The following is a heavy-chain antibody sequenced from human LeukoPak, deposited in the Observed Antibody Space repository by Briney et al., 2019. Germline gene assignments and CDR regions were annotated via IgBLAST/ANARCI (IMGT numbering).Heavy chain of an antibody. V-gene: IGHV3-49*03. CDR1: GFTFGDYA. Sequence: GGSLRLSCTASGFTFGDYAMSWFRQAPGKGLEWVGFIRSKAYGGTTEYAASVKGRLTISRDDSKSIAYLQMNSLKTEDTAVYYCTRDGLGDFWSGYSSFDYWGQGTLVTVSS. CDR3: TRDGLGDFWSGYSSFDY. D-gene: IGHD3-3*01. J-gene: IGHJ4*02. CDR2: IRSKAYGGTT.